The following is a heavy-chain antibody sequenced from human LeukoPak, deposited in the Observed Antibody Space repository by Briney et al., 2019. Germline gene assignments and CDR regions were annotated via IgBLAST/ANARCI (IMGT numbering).Heavy chain of an antibody. Sequence: GSSVEVSCKASGGTFSSYGISWVRQAPGQGLEWMGTILPIFNSTNYAQKFQDRVTVTADESTGTVYMEVNSLRSDDTAVYYCARVKGASDNYGDDYWGQGTLVTVSS. D-gene: IGHD4-17*01. CDR3: ARVKGASDNYGDDY. CDR2: ILPIFNST. J-gene: IGHJ4*02. CDR1: GGTFSSYG. V-gene: IGHV1-69*15.